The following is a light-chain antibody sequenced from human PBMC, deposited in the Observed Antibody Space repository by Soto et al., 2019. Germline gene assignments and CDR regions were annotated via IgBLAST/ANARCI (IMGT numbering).Light chain of an antibody. J-gene: IGKJ1*01. V-gene: IGKV3-20*01. Sequence: VLSQSPGTLSLSPGERATLSCRASQSVSSTYLAWYQQKPGQAPRLLIYGASSRATGIPDRFSGSGSGTDFTLTISRLEPEDFAVYYCQQFGSSPRTFGQGTKVEI. CDR2: GAS. CDR3: QQFGSSPRT. CDR1: QSVSSTY.